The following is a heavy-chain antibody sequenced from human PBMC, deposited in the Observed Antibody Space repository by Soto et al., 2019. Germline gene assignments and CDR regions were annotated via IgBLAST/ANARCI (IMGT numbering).Heavy chain of an antibody. CDR1: GYPFTSYG. CDR3: ARTYSSSSFWRYYYYYGMDV. CDR2: ISAYNGNT. D-gene: IGHD6-6*01. V-gene: IGHV1-18*04. J-gene: IGHJ6*02. Sequence: GASVKVSCKASGYPFTSYGISWVRQAPGQGLEWMGWISAYNGNTNYAQKLQGRVTMTTDTSTSTAYMELRSLRSDDTAVYYCARTYSSSSFWRYYYYYGMDVWGQGTTVTVSS.